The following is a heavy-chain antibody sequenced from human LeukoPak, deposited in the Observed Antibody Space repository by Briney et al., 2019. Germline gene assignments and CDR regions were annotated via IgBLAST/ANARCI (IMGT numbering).Heavy chain of an antibody. CDR3: ARQYSGSYYSFDY. V-gene: IGHV4-59*01. D-gene: IGHD1-26*01. CDR1: GGSISSYY. J-gene: IGHJ4*02. CDR2: IYYSGST. Sequence: SETLSLTCTVSGGSISSYYWSWLRQPPGKGLEWIGYIYYSGSTNYNPSLKSRVTISVDTSKNQFSLKLSSVTAADTAVYYCARQYSGSYYSFDYWGQGTLVTVSS.